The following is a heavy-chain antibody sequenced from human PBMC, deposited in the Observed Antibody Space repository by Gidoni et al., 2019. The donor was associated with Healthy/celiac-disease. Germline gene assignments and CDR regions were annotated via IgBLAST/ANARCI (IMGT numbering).Heavy chain of an antibody. CDR1: GGSISSYY. CDR3: ARVDILTGYKFDY. CDR2: IYYSGST. D-gene: IGHD3-9*01. Sequence: QVQLQESGPGLVKPSETLSLTCTVSGGSISSYYWSWIRQPPGKGLEWIGYIYYSGSTNYNPSLKSRVTISVDTSKNQFSLKLSSVTAADTAVYYCARVDILTGYKFDYWGQGTLVTVSS. V-gene: IGHV4-59*01. J-gene: IGHJ4*02.